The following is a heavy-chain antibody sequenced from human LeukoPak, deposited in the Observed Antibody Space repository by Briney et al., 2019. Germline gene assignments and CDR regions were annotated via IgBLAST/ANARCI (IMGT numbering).Heavy chain of an antibody. J-gene: IGHJ6*03. CDR2: IRYDGSNK. V-gene: IGHV3-30*02. CDR1: GFTSSSYG. CDR3: ARDPYSGNYGNDYYYYMDV. D-gene: IGHD1-26*01. Sequence: GGSLRLSCAASGFTSSSYGMHWVRQAPGKGLEWVAFIRYDGSNKYYADSVKGRFTISRDNSKNSLYLQMDSLGPDDTAVYYCARDPYSGNYGNDYYYYMDVWGKGTTVTISS.